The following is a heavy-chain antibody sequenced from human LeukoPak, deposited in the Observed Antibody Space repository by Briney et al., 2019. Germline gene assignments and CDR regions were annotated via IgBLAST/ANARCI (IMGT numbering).Heavy chain of an antibody. CDR1: GYSISSGYY. CDR2: IYHSGST. J-gene: IGHJ5*02. D-gene: IGHD2-2*02. Sequence: SETLSLTCTVSGYSISSGYYWGWIRQPPGKGLEWIGSIYHSGSTYYNPSLKSRVTISVDTSKNQFSLKLSSVTAADTAVYYCARDIPRLEGEPAAISRPRGWFDPWGQGTLVTVSS. V-gene: IGHV4-38-2*02. CDR3: ARDIPRLEGEPAAISRPRGWFDP.